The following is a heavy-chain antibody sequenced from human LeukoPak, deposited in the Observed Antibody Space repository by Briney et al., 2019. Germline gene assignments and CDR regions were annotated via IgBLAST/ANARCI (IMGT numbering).Heavy chain of an antibody. CDR3: ARGPYSYDSSGAFDI. CDR2: IHYSGST. CDR1: GGSISSSSYY. D-gene: IGHD3-22*01. Sequence: SETLSLTCTVSGGSISSSSYYWGWIRQPPGKGLEWIGSIHYSGSTNYNPSLKSRVTISVDTSKNQFSLKLSSVTAADTAVYFCARGPYSYDSSGAFDIWGQGTMVTVSS. J-gene: IGHJ3*02. V-gene: IGHV4-39*07.